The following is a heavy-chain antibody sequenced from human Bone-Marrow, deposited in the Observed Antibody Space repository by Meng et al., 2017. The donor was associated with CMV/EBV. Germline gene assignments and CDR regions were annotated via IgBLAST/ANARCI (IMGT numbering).Heavy chain of an antibody. D-gene: IGHD4/OR15-4a*01. Sequence: ESLKISCTVSGGSISSSSYYWGWIRQPPGKGLGWIGSIYYSGSTYYNPSLKSRVTISVDTSKNQFSLKLSSVTAADTAVYYCGFDYGGRELDNWFDPWGQGTLVTVSS. CDR3: GFDYGGRELDNWFDP. V-gene: IGHV4-39*01. J-gene: IGHJ5*02. CDR2: IYYSGST. CDR1: GGSISSSSYY.